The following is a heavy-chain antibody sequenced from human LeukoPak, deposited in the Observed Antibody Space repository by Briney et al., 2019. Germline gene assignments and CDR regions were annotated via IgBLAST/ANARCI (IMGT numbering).Heavy chain of an antibody. Sequence: SETLSLTCTVSGGSISSYYWSWIRQPPGKGLEWIGYIYYSGSTNYNPPLKSRVTISVDTSKNQFSLKLSSVTAADTAVYYCARVTLGYCSSTSCRGAGWFDPWGQGTLVTVSS. J-gene: IGHJ5*02. CDR3: ARVTLGYCSSTSCRGAGWFDP. D-gene: IGHD2-2*01. CDR1: GGSISSYY. V-gene: IGHV4-59*01. CDR2: IYYSGST.